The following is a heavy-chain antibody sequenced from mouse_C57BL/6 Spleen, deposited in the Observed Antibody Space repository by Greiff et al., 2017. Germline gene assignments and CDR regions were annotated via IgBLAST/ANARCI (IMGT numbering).Heavy chain of an antibody. CDR3: ARGDSSGPGPYYAMDY. V-gene: IGHV1-72*01. Sequence: VQLQQSGAELVKPGASVKLSCKASGYTFTSYWMHWVKQRPGRGLEWIGRIDPNSGGTKYNEKFKSKATLTVDKPSSTAYMQLSSLTSEDSAVYYCARGDSSGPGPYYAMDYWGQGTSVTVSS. D-gene: IGHD3-2*02. CDR2: IDPNSGGT. J-gene: IGHJ4*01. CDR1: GYTFTSYW.